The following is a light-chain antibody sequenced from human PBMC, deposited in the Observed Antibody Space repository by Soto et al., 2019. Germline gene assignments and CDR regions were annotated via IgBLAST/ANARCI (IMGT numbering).Light chain of an antibody. V-gene: IGKV3-15*01. Sequence: DILMTQSPATLSNSPGERATLSCRASQSIGRNLAWFQQKPGQAPRLLIYGASTRATNLPVRFSGRGSGTAFTLTISSLQSADCEVYYCQQYNDWPPVFTLGPGTNVDLK. CDR2: GAS. CDR3: QQYNDWPPVFT. CDR1: QSIGRN. J-gene: IGKJ3*01.